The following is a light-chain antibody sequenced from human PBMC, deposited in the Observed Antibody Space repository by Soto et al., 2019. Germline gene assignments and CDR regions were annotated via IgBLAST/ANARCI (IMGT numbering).Light chain of an antibody. Sequence: EIVLTQSPDTLSLSPGARATLSCRASQSVSSYLAWYQQKPGQAPRLLIFGASNRATGIPARFSGSGSGTDFPLTISRLEADDVAMYYCQQYGSSPAFGQGAKVEIK. J-gene: IGKJ1*01. CDR2: GAS. CDR1: QSVSSY. CDR3: QQYGSSPA. V-gene: IGKV3-20*01.